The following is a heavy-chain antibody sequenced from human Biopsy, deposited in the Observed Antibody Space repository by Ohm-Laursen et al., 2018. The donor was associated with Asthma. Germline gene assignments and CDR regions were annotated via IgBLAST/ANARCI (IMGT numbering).Heavy chain of an antibody. Sequence: SQTLSLTCAVYGGSFSSNYWSWIRQTPGKGLEWLGDPHHSGYTNYNPSLSSRLTLSVDTPKNQFSLRLRSVTAADTAVYYCARGWNCGGDCYSLDYWGQGTLVTVSS. D-gene: IGHD2-21*02. CDR3: ARGWNCGGDCYSLDY. CDR1: GGSFSSNY. J-gene: IGHJ4*02. V-gene: IGHV4-34*01. CDR2: PHHSGYT.